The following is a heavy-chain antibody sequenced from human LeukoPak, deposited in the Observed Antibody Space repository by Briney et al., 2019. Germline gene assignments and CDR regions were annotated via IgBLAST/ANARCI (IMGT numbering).Heavy chain of an antibody. Sequence: GGSLRLSCTASGFTFGDYAMSWFRQAPGKGLEWVGFIRSKAYGGTTEYAASVKGRFTISRDDSKSIAYLQMNSLKTEDTAVYYCTRGGIQLWSLYFDYWGQGTLVTVPS. D-gene: IGHD5-18*01. CDR2: IRSKAYGGTT. CDR3: TRGGIQLWSLYFDY. J-gene: IGHJ4*02. V-gene: IGHV3-49*03. CDR1: GFTFGDYA.